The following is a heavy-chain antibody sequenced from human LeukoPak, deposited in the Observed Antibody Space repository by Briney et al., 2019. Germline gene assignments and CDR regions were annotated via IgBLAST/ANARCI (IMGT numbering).Heavy chain of an antibody. J-gene: IGHJ4*02. V-gene: IGHV1-8*03. CDR3: ARGSYIHCSSTSCPLRFDY. D-gene: IGHD2-2*01. Sequence: ASVKVSCKASGYTFTSYDINWVRQATGQGLEWMGWMDPNSGNTGYAQKFQGRVTITRNTSISTAYMELSSLRSEDTAVYYCARGSYIHCSSTSCPLRFDYWGQGTLVTVSS. CDR1: GYTFTSYD. CDR2: MDPNSGNT.